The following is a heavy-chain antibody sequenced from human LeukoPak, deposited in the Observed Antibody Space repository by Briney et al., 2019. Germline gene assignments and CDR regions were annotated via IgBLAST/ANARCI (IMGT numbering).Heavy chain of an antibody. D-gene: IGHD3-22*01. CDR3: ANPLLRGIVEGYYGMDV. V-gene: IGHV3-23*01. CDR2: ISGSGGST. CDR1: GLTFSSYA. Sequence: GGSLRLSCAASGLTFSSYAMSWVRQAPGKGLEWVSAISGSGGSTYYADSVKGRFTISRDNSKNTLYLQMNSLRAEDTAVYYCANPLLRGIVEGYYGMDVWGQGTTVTVSS. J-gene: IGHJ6*02.